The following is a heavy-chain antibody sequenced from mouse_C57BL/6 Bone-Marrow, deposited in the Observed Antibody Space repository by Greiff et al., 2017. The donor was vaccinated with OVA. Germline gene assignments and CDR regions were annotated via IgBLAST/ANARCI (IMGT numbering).Heavy chain of an antibody. CDR3: ATTVVAPYNAMDY. V-gene: IGHV1-54*01. D-gene: IGHD1-1*01. CDR1: GYAFTNYL. J-gene: IGHJ4*01. Sequence: VKLKESGAELVRPGTSVKVSCKATGYAFTNYLIEWVKQRPGQGLEWIGEIIPGSGGTNYNEKFKGKATLTADTSSSTAYMQLSSLTSEDSAIYFCATTVVAPYNAMDYWGQGTSVTVSS. CDR2: IIPGSGGT.